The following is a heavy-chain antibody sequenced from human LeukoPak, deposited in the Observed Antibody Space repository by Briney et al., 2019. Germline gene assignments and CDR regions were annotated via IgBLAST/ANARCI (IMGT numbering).Heavy chain of an antibody. Sequence: ASVKVSCKASGGTFSSYAISWVRQAPGQGLELMGGIIPIFGTANYAQKFQGRVTMNRTTSISTAYMALSRLRSDDTAVYYCARDGGSRNYWYYYMDVWGKGTTVTISS. J-gene: IGHJ6*03. CDR3: ARDGGSRNYWYYYMDV. CDR1: GGTFSSYA. V-gene: IGHV1-69*05. D-gene: IGHD3-10*01. CDR2: IIPIFGTA.